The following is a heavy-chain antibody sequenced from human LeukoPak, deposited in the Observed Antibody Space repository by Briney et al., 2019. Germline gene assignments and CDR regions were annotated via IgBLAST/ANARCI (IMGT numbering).Heavy chain of an antibody. CDR3: ARDDRDGYTFDY. CDR1: GFTFSSYS. D-gene: IGHD5-24*01. Sequence: GGSLRLSCAASGFTFSSYSMNWARQAPGKGLEWVSSISSSSSYIYYADSVKGRFTISRDNAKNSLYLQMNSLRAEDTAVYYCARDDRDGYTFDYWGQGTLVTVSS. CDR2: ISSSSSYI. J-gene: IGHJ4*02. V-gene: IGHV3-21*01.